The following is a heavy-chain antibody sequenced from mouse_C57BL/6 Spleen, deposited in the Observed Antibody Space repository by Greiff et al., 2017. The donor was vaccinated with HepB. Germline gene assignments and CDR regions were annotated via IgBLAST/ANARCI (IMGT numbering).Heavy chain of an antibody. D-gene: IGHD2-5*01. J-gene: IGHJ3*01. V-gene: IGHV1-15*01. CDR3: TRYYYSNYGLAY. CDR2: IDPATGGT. CDR1: GYTFTDYE. Sequence: QVQLQQSGAELVRPGASVTLSCKASGYTFTDYEMHWVKQTPVHGLEWIGAIDPATGGTAYNQKFKGKAILTADKSSSTAYMELRSLTSEDSAVYYCTRYYYSNYGLAYWGQGTLVTVSA.